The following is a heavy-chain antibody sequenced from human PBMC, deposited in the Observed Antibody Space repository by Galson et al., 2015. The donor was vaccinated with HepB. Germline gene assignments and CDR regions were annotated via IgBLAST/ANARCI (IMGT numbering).Heavy chain of an antibody. J-gene: IGHJ3*02. V-gene: IGHV3-48*04. CDR2: ISSSSSTI. D-gene: IGHD1-26*01. Sequence: SLRLSCAASGLTFSRYSMNWARQAPGKGLEWVSYISSSSSTIYYADSVKGRFTISRDNAKNSLYLQMNSLRVEDTAVYYCPVSGSYSTFDIWGQGTMVTVSS. CDR3: PVSGSYSTFDI. CDR1: GLTFSRYS.